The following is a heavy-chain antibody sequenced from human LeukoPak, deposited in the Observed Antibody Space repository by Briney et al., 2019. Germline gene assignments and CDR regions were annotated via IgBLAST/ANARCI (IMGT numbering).Heavy chain of an antibody. CDR2: IYHSGST. CDR3: ARALNWFDP. Sequence: SETLSLICTVSGYSISSGYYWGWIRQPPGKGLEWIGSIYHSGSTYYNPSLKSRVTISVDTSKNQFSLKLSSVTAADTAVYYCARALNWFDPWGQGTLVTVSS. CDR1: GYSISSGYY. J-gene: IGHJ5*02. V-gene: IGHV4-38-2*02.